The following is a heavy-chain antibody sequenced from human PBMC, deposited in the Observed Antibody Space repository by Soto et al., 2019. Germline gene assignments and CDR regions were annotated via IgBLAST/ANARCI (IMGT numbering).Heavy chain of an antibody. CDR3: ARTTAVPNTLRSRYFFDY. CDR2: IYHSGST. V-gene: IGHV4-38-2*01. D-gene: IGHD4-17*01. J-gene: IGHJ4*02. Sequence: SETLSLTCGVSDYSISSGYYWGWIRQPPGKGLEWIGNIYHSGSTHYNPALKSRVTISVDTSKNQFSLKLKSVTAADTALYYCARTTAVPNTLRSRYFFDYWGQGTLVTVSS. CDR1: DYSISSGYY.